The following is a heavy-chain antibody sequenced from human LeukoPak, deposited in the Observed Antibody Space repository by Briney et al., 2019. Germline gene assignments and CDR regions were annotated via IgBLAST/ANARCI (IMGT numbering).Heavy chain of an antibody. CDR1: GYSFTSYW. V-gene: IGHV5-51*01. CDR2: IYPGDSDT. Sequence: GESLKISCKGSGYSFTSYWIGWVRPMPGKGLEWMGSIYPGDSDTRYSPSFQGQVTISADKSISTAYLQWSSLKASDTAMYYCARQLFEYYFDYWGQGTLVTVSS. D-gene: IGHD3-16*01. J-gene: IGHJ4*02. CDR3: ARQLFEYYFDY.